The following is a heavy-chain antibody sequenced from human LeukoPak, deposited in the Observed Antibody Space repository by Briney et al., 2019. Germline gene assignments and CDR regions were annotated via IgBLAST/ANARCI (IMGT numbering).Heavy chain of an antibody. CDR1: GYTFTSYG. CDR2: ISAYNGNT. Sequence: GASVKVSCKASGYTFTSYGISWVRQAPGQGLEWMGWISAYNGNTNYAQKLQGRVTMTTDTSTSTAYMELRSLRSDDTAVYYCARDNRIVVVPAATYNWFDPWGQGTLVTVSS. CDR3: ARDNRIVVVPAATYNWFDP. D-gene: IGHD2-2*01. V-gene: IGHV1-18*01. J-gene: IGHJ5*02.